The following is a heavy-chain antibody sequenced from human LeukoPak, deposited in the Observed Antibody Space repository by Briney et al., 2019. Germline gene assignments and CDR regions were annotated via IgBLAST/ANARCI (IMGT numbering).Heavy chain of an antibody. V-gene: IGHV3-7*01. CDR1: GFTFTSYW. Sequence: GGSLRLSCAASGFTFTSYWMSWVRQAPEKGLEWVSNIKQDGSEKYYVDSVKGRFTISRDNAKNSLYLQMNSLRAEDTAVYYCARDGNVVLLWFGGNYGGSYYFDYWGQGTLVTVSS. D-gene: IGHD3-10*01. CDR2: IKQDGSEK. CDR3: ARDGNVVLLWFGGNYGGSYYFDY. J-gene: IGHJ4*02.